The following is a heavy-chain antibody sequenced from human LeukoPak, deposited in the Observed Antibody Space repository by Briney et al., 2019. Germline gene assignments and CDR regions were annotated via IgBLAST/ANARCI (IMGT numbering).Heavy chain of an antibody. CDR1: GFTFSNYA. J-gene: IGHJ4*02. Sequence: PGGSLRLSCAASGFTFSNYAMSWVRQTPGKGLEWVSVIYSGGSTYYADSVKGRFTISRDNSKNTLYLQMNSLRAEDTAVYYCARDSSSGWSFDYWGQGTLVTVSS. CDR3: ARDSSSGWSFDY. V-gene: IGHV3-53*01. CDR2: IYSGGST. D-gene: IGHD6-19*01.